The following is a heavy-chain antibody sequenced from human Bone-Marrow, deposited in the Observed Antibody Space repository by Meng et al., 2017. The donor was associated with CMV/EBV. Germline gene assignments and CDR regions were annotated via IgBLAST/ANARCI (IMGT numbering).Heavy chain of an antibody. J-gene: IGHJ4*02. D-gene: IGHD3-3*01. Sequence: SETLSLTCTVSGYSISSGYYWGWIRQPPGKGLEWIGSIYHSGSTYYNPSLKSRVTISVDTSKNQFSLKLSSVTAADTAVYYCARGNVLRFLEWLPSLDYWGQGTLVTVSS. CDR3: ARGNVLRFLEWLPSLDY. CDR1: GYSISSGYY. CDR2: IYHSGST. V-gene: IGHV4-38-2*02.